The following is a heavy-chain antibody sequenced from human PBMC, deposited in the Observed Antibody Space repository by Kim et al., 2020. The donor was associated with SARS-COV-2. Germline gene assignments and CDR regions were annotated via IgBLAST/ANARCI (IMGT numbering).Heavy chain of an antibody. CDR2: K. J-gene: IGHJ4*02. CDR3: ARNLVGGWGFDL. Sequence: KYYADSVKGRFTMSRDNSKNTLYLQMNNLSVEDTAVYYCARNLVGGWGFDLWGQGTLVSVSS. V-gene: IGHV3-33*01. D-gene: IGHD3-10*01.